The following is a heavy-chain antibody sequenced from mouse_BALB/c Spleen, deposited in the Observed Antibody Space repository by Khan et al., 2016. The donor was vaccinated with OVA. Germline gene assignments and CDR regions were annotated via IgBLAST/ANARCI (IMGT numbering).Heavy chain of an antibody. CDR1: GDSITSGY. V-gene: IGHV3-8*02. J-gene: IGHJ3*01. Sequence: EVQLHESGPSLVKPSQTLSLTCSVTGDSITSGYWNWIRKFPGNKLEYMGYISYSGNAYYNPSLKSRISVTRDTSKNQFYLQLNSVTTEDTATYYCACELRGFAYWGQGTLVTVSA. CDR3: ACELRGFAY. D-gene: IGHD1-1*01. CDR2: ISYSGNA.